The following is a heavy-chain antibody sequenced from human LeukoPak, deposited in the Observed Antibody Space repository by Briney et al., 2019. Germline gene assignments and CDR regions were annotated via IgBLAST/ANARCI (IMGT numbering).Heavy chain of an antibody. CDR2: INHSGST. CDR3: ARVTMVRGFHFDY. Sequence: PSETLSLTCAVYGGSSSGYYWSWIRQPPGKGLEWIGEINHSGSTNYNPSLKSRVTISVDTSKNQFSLKLSSVTAADTAVYYCARVTMVRGFHFDYWGQGTLVTVSS. J-gene: IGHJ4*02. V-gene: IGHV4-34*01. CDR1: GGSSSGYY. D-gene: IGHD3-10*01.